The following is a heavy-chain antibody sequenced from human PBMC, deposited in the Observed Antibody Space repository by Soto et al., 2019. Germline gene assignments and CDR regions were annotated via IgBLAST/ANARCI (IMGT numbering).Heavy chain of an antibody. CDR3: ARTTTGTTRGMDV. D-gene: IGHD1-1*01. CDR1: GFTFSDFS. J-gene: IGHJ6*02. CDR2: ITRGSSYK. Sequence: EVQLVESGGGLVKPGGSLRLPDAAFGFTFSDFSMNWVPQAQGRGLEWVSSITRGSSYKYYADSVKGRLTISRAKAKNSLYLQMSSLRADDTAVYYCARTTTGTTRGMDVWGQGTTVTVSS. V-gene: IGHV3-21*01.